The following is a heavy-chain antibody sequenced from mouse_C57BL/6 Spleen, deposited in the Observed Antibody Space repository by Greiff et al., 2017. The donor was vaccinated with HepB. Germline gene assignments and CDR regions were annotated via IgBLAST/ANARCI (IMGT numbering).Heavy chain of an antibody. CDR1: GFNIKDDY. CDR3: TTGWLLRYWYFDV. V-gene: IGHV14-4*01. CDR2: IDPENGDT. D-gene: IGHD2-3*01. J-gene: IGHJ1*03. Sequence: EVKLMESGAELVRPGASVKLSCTASGFNIKDDYMHWVKQRPEQGLEWIGWIDPENGDTEYASKFQGKATITADTSSNTAYLQLSSLTSEDTAVYYCTTGWLLRYWYFDVWGTGTTVTVSS.